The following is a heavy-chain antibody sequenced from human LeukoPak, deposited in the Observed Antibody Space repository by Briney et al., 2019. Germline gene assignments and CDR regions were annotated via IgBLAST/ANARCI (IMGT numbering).Heavy chain of an antibody. CDR1: GGSVSSGSYY. CDR3: ARGFMTAVTKVSSHNNWFDP. J-gene: IGHJ5*02. Sequence: PSETLSLTCTVSGGSVSSGSYYWSWIRQPPGKGLEWIGYIYYSGSTNYNPSLKSRVTISVDTSKNQFSLKLSSVTAADTAVYYCARGFMTAVTKVSSHNNWFDPWGQGTLVTVSS. CDR2: IYYSGST. D-gene: IGHD4-17*01. V-gene: IGHV4-61*01.